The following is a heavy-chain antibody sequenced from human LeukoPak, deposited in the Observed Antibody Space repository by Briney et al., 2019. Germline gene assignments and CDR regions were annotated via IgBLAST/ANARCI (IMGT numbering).Heavy chain of an antibody. J-gene: IGHJ2*01. CDR3: ASTVSKLDGYFDL. CDR1: GGSFSGYY. CDR2: INHSGST. V-gene: IGHV4-34*01. D-gene: IGHD4-17*01. Sequence: SETLSLTCAVYGGSFSGYYWSWIRQPPGKGLEWIGEINHSGSTNYNPSLKSRVTISVDTSKNQFSLKLSSVTAADTAVYYCASTVSKLDGYFDLWGRGTLVTVSS.